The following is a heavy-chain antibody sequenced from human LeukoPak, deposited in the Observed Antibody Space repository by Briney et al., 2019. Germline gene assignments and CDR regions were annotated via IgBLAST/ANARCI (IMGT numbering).Heavy chain of an antibody. J-gene: IGHJ3*02. Sequence: GGSLRLSCAASGFTFSSYWMHWVRHAPGKGLVWVSRINSDGSSTSYADSVKGRFTISRDNAKNTLCLQMNSLRAEDTAVYYCAREVRYDFWSGYSHDAFDIWGQGTMVTVSS. CDR3: AREVRYDFWSGYSHDAFDI. D-gene: IGHD3-3*01. V-gene: IGHV3-74*01. CDR2: INSDGSST. CDR1: GFTFSSYW.